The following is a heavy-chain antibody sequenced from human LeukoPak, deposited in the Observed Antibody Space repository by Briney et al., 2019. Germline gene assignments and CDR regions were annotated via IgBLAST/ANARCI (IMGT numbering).Heavy chain of an antibody. CDR3: ARTSYYDSSGYSRFVD. D-gene: IGHD3-22*01. CDR2: IYYSGST. Sequence: SETLSLTCTVSVGSISSRSYYWGWIRQPPGKGLEWIGSIYYSGSTHYNPSLKSPVTMSVDTSKNQFSLKLSSVTAADTAVYYCARTSYYDSSGYSRFVDWGQGTLVPVSS. CDR1: VGSISSRSYY. V-gene: IGHV4-39*01. J-gene: IGHJ4*02.